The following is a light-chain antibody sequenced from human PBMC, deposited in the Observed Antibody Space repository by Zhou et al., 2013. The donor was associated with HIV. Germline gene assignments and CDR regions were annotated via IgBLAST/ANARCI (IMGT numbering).Light chain of an antibody. CDR3: QHLYSYPLA. Sequence: DIQLTQSPSFLSASVGDRVTITCRASQGISSYLAWYQQKPGKAPKLLIYAASTLQSGVPSRFSASGSGTEYTLTISSLQPEDFATYYCQHLYSYPLAFGGGTKVEIK. CDR1: QGISSY. J-gene: IGKJ4*01. CDR2: AAS. V-gene: IGKV1-9*01.